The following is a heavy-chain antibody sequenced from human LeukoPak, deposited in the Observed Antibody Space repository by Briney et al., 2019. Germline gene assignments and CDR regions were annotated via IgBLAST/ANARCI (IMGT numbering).Heavy chain of an antibody. CDR1: GFTFSSYW. V-gene: IGHV3-7*01. CDR3: ARDRKGNYYDSSGYMAYYFDY. Sequence: GGSLRLSCAASGFTFSSYWMSWVRQVPGKGLEWVANIKQDGSEKYYVDSVKGRFTISRDNAKNSLYLQMNSLRAEDTAVYYCARDRKGNYYDSSGYMAYYFDYWGQGTLVTVSS. CDR2: IKQDGSEK. J-gene: IGHJ4*02. D-gene: IGHD3-22*01.